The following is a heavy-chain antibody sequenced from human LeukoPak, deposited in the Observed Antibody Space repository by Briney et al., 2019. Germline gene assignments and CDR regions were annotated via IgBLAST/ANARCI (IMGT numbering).Heavy chain of an antibody. CDR1: GFTFSNHA. Sequence: PGGSLRLSCAASGFTFSNHAMNWVRQAPGKGLEWVAATSYDGTNKNYADSVKGRFTISRDNSKNTLHLQMNSLRVEDKAIYYCARDPFSYGAPYYFDYWGQGTLVTVSS. V-gene: IGHV3-30*19. CDR3: ARDPFSYGAPYYFDY. J-gene: IGHJ4*02. CDR2: TSYDGTNK. D-gene: IGHD5-18*01.